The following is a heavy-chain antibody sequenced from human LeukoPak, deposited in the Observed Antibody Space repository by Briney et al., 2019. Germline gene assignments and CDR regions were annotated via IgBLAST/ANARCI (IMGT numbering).Heavy chain of an antibody. Sequence: GGSLRLSCAASGFTFRSYWMSWVRQAPGKGLEWVANINQGGSVQYYMDSVKGRFTISRDDAKNSLYVQMNSPRDEDTAVYYCARVEYSGWNLEYWGQGTLVTVSS. V-gene: IGHV3-7*01. D-gene: IGHD5-12*01. CDR3: ARVEYSGWNLEY. CDR1: GFTFRSYW. CDR2: INQGGSVQ. J-gene: IGHJ4*02.